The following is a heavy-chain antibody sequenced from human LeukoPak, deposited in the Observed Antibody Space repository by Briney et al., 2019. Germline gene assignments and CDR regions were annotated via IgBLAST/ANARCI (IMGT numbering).Heavy chain of an antibody. D-gene: IGHD1-26*01. CDR2: IYYSGST. Sequence: SETLSLTCTVSGGFISSGDYYWSWIRQPPGKGLEWIGYIYYSGSTYYNPSLKSRVTISVDTSKNQFSLKLSSVTAADTAVYYCAREAEAILPWGVGYGMDVWGQGTTVTVSS. V-gene: IGHV4-30-4*01. CDR1: GGFISSGDYY. J-gene: IGHJ6*02. CDR3: AREAEAILPWGVGYGMDV.